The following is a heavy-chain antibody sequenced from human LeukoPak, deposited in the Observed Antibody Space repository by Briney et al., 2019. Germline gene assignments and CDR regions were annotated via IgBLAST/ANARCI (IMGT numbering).Heavy chain of an antibody. J-gene: IGHJ4*02. V-gene: IGHV1-69*05. CDR3: ARVSSSSGHIDY. CDR1: GGTFSSYA. CDR2: IIPIFGTA. D-gene: IGHD3-22*01. Sequence: SVKVSCKASGGTFSSYAISWVRQAPGQGLEWMGGIIPIFGTANYAQKFQGRVTITTDKSTSTAYMELSSLRSEDTAVYYCARVSSSSGHIDYWGQGTLVTVSS.